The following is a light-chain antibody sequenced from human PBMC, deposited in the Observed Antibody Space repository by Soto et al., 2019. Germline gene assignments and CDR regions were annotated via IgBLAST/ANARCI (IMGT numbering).Light chain of an antibody. Sequence: EIVMTQSPAPLSVSPGERATLSCRASQSVSSNLAWYQQNPGQAPRLLIYGASTRATGIPARSSGSGSGTEFTLTISSLQSEDFAVYYCQQYNNWPPLTFGGGTKAEIQ. CDR1: QSVSSN. CDR2: GAS. J-gene: IGKJ4*01. V-gene: IGKV3D-15*01. CDR3: QQYNNWPPLT.